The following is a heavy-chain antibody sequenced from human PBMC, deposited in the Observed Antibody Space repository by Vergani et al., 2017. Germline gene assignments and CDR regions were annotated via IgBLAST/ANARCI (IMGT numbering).Heavy chain of an antibody. J-gene: IGHJ2*01. V-gene: IGHV4-4*08. Sequence: QVQLQESGPGLVKPSETLSLKCSVSGASIDSFYWSWIRQSPGKGLEWIGYVFRNGNVNYNPSFNFRVAIDTSNNELSLRVTSVTAADTAVYYCARDFGGEWYFDLWGRGATVTVSS. CDR3: ARDFGGEWYFDL. CDR1: GASIDSFY. D-gene: IGHD4-23*01. CDR2: VFRNGNV.